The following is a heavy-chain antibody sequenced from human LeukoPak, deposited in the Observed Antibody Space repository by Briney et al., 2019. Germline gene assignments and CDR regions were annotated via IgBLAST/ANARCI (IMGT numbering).Heavy chain of an antibody. D-gene: IGHD3-22*01. CDR1: GYTFTSYG. Sequence: ASVKVSCEASGYTFTSYGISWVRQAPGQGLEWMGWISAYNGNTNYAQKLQGRVTMTTDTSTSTAYMELRSLRSDDTAVYYCARMTMIVVASINPLDYWGRGTLVTVSS. V-gene: IGHV1-18*01. J-gene: IGHJ4*02. CDR2: ISAYNGNT. CDR3: ARMTMIVVASINPLDY.